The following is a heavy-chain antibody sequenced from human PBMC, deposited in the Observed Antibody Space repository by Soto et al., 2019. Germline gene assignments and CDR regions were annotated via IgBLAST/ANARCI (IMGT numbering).Heavy chain of an antibody. D-gene: IGHD1-26*01. V-gene: IGHV4-4*07. J-gene: IGHJ4*02. CDR1: GGSISSYY. CDR2: IYSSGST. CDR3: ARSGGSFNFEY. Sequence: SETLSLTCTVSGGSISSYYWSWIRQPAGKGLEWIGRIYSSGSTNYNPSFKSRVTMSVDTSNNQFSLKLSSVTAADTAVYYCARSGGSFNFEYWGQGTLVTVSS.